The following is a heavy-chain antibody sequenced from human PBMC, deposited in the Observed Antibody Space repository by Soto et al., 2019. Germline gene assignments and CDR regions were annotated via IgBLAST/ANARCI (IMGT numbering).Heavy chain of an antibody. V-gene: IGHV3-33*01. CDR1: GFTFSSYG. D-gene: IGHD6-13*01. CDR2: IWYDGSHK. J-gene: IGHJ6*02. CDR3: ARAGISSWSHYYYSSVMDV. Sequence: QVQLVESGGGVVQPGRSLRRSCAASGFTFSSYGLHWVRQAPGKVLEWVAVIWYDGSHKYYADSVKDRFTISRDNSKNTLYVPMTSLRAEDTAVYYGARAGISSWSHYYYSSVMDVCGQGTTVTVSS.